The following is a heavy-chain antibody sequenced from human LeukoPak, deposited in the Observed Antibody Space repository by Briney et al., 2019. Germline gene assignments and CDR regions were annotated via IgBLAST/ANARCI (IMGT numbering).Heavy chain of an antibody. CDR1: GFTFSSYA. CDR2: ISYDGSNK. D-gene: IGHD5-18*01. J-gene: IGHJ4*02. V-gene: IGHV3-30-3*01. CDR3: ARDTATVVDY. Sequence: GRSLRLSCAASGFTFSSYAMHWVRQAPGKGLEWVAVISYDGSNKYYADSVKGRFTISRDNSKNTLYLQMNSLRAEDTAVYYCARDTATVVDYWGQGTLVTVSS.